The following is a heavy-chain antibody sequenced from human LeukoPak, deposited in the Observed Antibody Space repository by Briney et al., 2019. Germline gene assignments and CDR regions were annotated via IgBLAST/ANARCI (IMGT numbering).Heavy chain of an antibody. Sequence: SVKVSCKASGGTFSSYAISWVRQAPGQGLEWMGGIIPIFGTANYAQKFQGRVTITADESTSTAYMELSSLRSEDTAVYYCARDQDRDGYNYPGDYWGQGTLVTVSS. CDR2: IIPIFGTA. V-gene: IGHV1-69*13. CDR1: GGTFSSYA. CDR3: ARDQDRDGYNYPGDY. J-gene: IGHJ4*02. D-gene: IGHD5-24*01.